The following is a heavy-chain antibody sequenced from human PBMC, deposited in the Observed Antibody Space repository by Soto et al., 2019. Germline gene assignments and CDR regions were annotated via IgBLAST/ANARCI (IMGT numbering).Heavy chain of an antibody. Sequence: QVQLHESGPGLVKPSETLSLTCTVSDDSNSSHHWTWIRQPPGKGLEWIGYIFSSGSTNYQPSLRGRVTISLDTSKKHFSLNLRSVSAADTAVYYCARGAIVAVPGIPYYYRYYMDVWGKGTTVTVSS. V-gene: IGHV4-59*11. D-gene: IGHD2-2*01. CDR1: DDSNSSHH. J-gene: IGHJ6*03. CDR3: ARGAIVAVPGIPYYYRYYMDV. CDR2: IFSSGST.